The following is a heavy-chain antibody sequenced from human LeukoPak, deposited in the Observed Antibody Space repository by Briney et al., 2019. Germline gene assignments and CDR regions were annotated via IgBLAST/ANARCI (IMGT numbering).Heavy chain of an antibody. V-gene: IGHV1-46*01. CDR1: GYTFTSYY. J-gene: IGHJ4*02. CDR3: ARSSSSSLFDY. D-gene: IGHD6-13*01. Sequence: ASVKVSCKASGYTFTSYYMHWVRQAPGQGLEWMGIINPSGGSTSYAQKFQGRVTMTRDTSISTAYMELSRLRSDDTAVYYCARSSSSSLFDYWGQGTLVTVSS. CDR2: INPSGGST.